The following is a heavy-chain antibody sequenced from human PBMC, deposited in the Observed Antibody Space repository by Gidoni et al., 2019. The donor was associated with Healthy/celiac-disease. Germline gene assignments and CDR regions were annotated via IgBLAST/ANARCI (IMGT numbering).Heavy chain of an antibody. CDR1: GFTFISYW. V-gene: IGHV3-7*01. CDR3: ARGKVAATGY. CDR2: IKQDGSEK. Sequence: EVQLVESGGGLVQPGGSLRISGEASGFTFISYWMSWVRQAQGKGLEWVANIKQDGSEKYYVDSVKGRFTISRDNAKNSLYLQMNSLRAEDTAVYYCARGKVAATGYWGQGTLVTVSS. D-gene: IGHD2-15*01. J-gene: IGHJ4*02.